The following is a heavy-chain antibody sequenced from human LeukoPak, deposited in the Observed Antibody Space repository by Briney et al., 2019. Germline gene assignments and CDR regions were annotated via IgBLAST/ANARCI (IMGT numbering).Heavy chain of an antibody. V-gene: IGHV3-23*01. CDR1: GFTFSSYA. J-gene: IGHJ1*01. CDR3: AKDPRVGASAAEYFQY. CDR2: IRGSGGST. D-gene: IGHD1-26*01. Sequence: PGGSLRLSCAASGFTFSSYAMAWVRQAPGKGLEWVSGIRGSGGSTYYADSVKGRFTISRDNSKNTLYLLMNSLRAEDTAVYYCAKDPRVGASAAEYFQYWGQGTLVTVPS.